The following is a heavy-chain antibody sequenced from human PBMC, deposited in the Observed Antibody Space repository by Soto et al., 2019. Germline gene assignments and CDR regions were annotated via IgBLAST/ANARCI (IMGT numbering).Heavy chain of an antibody. V-gene: IGHV1-3*01. CDR2: INAGNGNT. Sequence: ASVKVSCKASGYTFTSYAMHWVRQAPGQRLEWMGWINAGNGNTKYSQKFQGRVTITRDTSASTAYMELSSLRSEDTAVYYCARLEGWRTSLVTPPPYYFDYWGQGTLVTVSS. CDR1: GYTFTSYA. D-gene: IGHD3-3*01. CDR3: ARLEGWRTSLVTPPPYYFDY. J-gene: IGHJ4*02.